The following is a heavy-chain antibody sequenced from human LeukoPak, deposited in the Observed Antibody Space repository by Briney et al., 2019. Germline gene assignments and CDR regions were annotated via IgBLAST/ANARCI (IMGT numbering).Heavy chain of an antibody. J-gene: IGHJ4*02. Sequence: GGSLRLSCAASGFTFSSYSMNWVRQAPGKGLEWVSSISCSSSYIYYADSVKGRFTISRDNAKNSLYLQMNSLRAEDTAVYYCARDRGPSPMPPGAESPGYWGQGTLVTVSS. CDR2: ISCSSSYI. CDR1: GFTFSSYS. V-gene: IGHV3-21*01. CDR3: ARDRGPSPMPPGAESPGY. D-gene: IGHD2-2*01.